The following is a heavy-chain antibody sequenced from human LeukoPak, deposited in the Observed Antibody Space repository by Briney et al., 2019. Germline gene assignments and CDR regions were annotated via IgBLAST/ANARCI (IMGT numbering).Heavy chain of an antibody. CDR2: IYPGDSDT. Sequence: LGESLKISCKGSGYSYSDYWIAWVRQRPGKGLEWMGIIYPGDSDTTYSPSFQGQVTISADKSISTAYLQWSSLKASDTAMYYCARRRWADAFDIWGQGTMVTVSS. V-gene: IGHV5-51*01. CDR3: ARRRWADAFDI. CDR1: GYSYSDYW. J-gene: IGHJ3*02. D-gene: IGHD4-23*01.